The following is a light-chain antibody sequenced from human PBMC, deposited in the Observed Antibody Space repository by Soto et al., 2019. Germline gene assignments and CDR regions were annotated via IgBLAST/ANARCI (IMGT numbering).Light chain of an antibody. CDR3: AAWDDSLNALV. CDR1: NSNIGNNA. CDR2: NDD. V-gene: IGLV1-36*01. J-gene: IGLJ2*01. Sequence: QSVLTQPPSVSGAPRQRVTISCSGSNSNIGNNAVNWYQQLPGKAPKLLIYNDDLLPSGVSDRFSGSKSGTSGSLAISGLQSEDEAGYYCAAWDDSLNALVFGGGTKLTVL.